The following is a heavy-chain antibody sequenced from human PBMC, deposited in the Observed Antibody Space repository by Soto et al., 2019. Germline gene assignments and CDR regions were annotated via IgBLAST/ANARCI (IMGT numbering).Heavy chain of an antibody. J-gene: IGHJ5*02. V-gene: IGHV4-30-4*01. CDR2: IYYSGST. CDR1: GGSISSGDYY. CDR3: ASYYCSGGSCYFDP. Sequence: SETLSLTCTVSGGSISSGDYYWCWIRQPPGKGLEWIGYIYYSGSTYYNPSLKSRVTISVDTSKNQFSLKLSSVTAADTAVYYCASYYCSGGSCYFDPWGQGTLVTVSS. D-gene: IGHD2-15*01.